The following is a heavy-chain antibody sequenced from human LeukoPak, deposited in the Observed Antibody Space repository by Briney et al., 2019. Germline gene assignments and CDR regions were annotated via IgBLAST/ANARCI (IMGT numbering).Heavy chain of an antibody. D-gene: IGHD3-9*01. J-gene: IGHJ4*02. Sequence: GASVKVSCKASGYTFTGYYMHWVRQAPGQGLEWMGWINPNSGGTNYAQKFQGRVTMTRDTSISTAYMELSRLRSDDTAVYYCAIAYDILTGYPASIDYWGQGTLVTVSS. CDR2: INPNSGGT. V-gene: IGHV1-2*02. CDR3: AIAYDILTGYPASIDY. CDR1: GYTFTGYY.